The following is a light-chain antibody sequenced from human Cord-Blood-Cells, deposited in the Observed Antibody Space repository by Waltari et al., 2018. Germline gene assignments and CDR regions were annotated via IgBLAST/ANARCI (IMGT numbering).Light chain of an antibody. J-gene: IGKJ1*01. Sequence: EIVMTQSPATLSESPGERATLSCRASQSVSSNLAWYQQKPGQAPRLLIYGASTRATGIPARFSGSGSGTEFTLTISSLQSEDFAVYYCQQYNNWPPWTFGQGTEVEIK. CDR2: GAS. CDR1: QSVSSN. V-gene: IGKV3-15*01. CDR3: QQYNNWPPWT.